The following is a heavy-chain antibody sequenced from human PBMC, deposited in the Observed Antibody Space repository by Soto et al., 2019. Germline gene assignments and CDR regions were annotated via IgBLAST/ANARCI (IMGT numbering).Heavy chain of an antibody. CDR3: ASDKSLVNGMDV. J-gene: IGHJ6*02. V-gene: IGHV3-48*03. D-gene: IGHD3-10*01. Sequence: EVQLVESGGGLIQPGGSLRLSCVASGFSFSTYEMNWVRQAPGKGLEWVSYISSSGTIYYADAVKGRFTISRDNVKNSLFLHMSDLSADDTAVYYCASDKSLVNGMDVWGQGTTVSVSS. CDR2: ISSSGTI. CDR1: GFSFSTYE.